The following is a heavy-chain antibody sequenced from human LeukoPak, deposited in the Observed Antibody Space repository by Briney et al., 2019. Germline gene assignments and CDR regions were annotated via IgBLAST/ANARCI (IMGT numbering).Heavy chain of an antibody. CDR3: AGRGIVTGYFDF. D-gene: IGHD3-9*01. CDR2: IFHSGST. V-gene: IGHV4-39*01. CDR1: GDSITNSNFY. Sequence: SETLSLTCTVSGDSITNSNFYWGWIRQSPGKGLEWIGSIFHSGSTNYNPSLKSRVTISVDTSKNQFYLRVRSVTTAETALYYCAGRGIVTGYFDFWGRGTLVTVSS. J-gene: IGHJ4*02.